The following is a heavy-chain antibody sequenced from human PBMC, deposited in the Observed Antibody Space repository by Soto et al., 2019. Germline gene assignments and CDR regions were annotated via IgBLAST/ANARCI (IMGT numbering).Heavy chain of an antibody. CDR3: ALKRPANTVADHFDL. CDR2: LNPGDSKI. D-gene: IGHD4-17*01. CDR1: GYSFTSYW. V-gene: IGHV5-51*01. Sequence: GESLKISCQTSGYSFTSYWIGWVRQMPGGGLEWMGILNPGDSKIRYSPSFQGQVTISADKSTRSAYLQWSSLKASDAAIYYCALKRPANTVADHFDLWGQGTPVTVSS. J-gene: IGHJ4*02.